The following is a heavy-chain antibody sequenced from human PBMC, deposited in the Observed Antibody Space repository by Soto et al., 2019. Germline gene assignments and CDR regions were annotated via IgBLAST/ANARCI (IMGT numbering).Heavy chain of an antibody. Sequence: EVQLVESGGGLVKPGGSLRLSSAASGFTFSSSSMNWVRQAPGKGLEWVSSISSSSSYIYYADSVKGRFTISRDNAKNSLYLQMNSLRAEDTAVYYCARDQDYYDSSGYYFLGRARWFDPWGQGTLVTVSS. CDR2: ISSSSSYI. D-gene: IGHD3-22*01. J-gene: IGHJ5*02. V-gene: IGHV3-21*01. CDR1: GFTFSSSS. CDR3: ARDQDYYDSSGYYFLGRARWFDP.